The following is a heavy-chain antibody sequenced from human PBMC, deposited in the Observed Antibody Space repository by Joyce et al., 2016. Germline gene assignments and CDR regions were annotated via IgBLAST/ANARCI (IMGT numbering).Heavy chain of an antibody. CDR3: ARVRVVVVTATGYFDL. Sequence: EVQLVESGGGLVQPGGSLRLSCEASGFTFSNYSMNWVGQAPGEGLGGVSYISVISSTIYYAEYVKGRFTISRDYAKNSLYLQMHSLRAEDTAVYYCARVRVVVVTATGYFDLWGRGTLVTVSS. J-gene: IGHJ2*01. V-gene: IGHV3-48*04. D-gene: IGHD2-15*01. CDR2: ISVISSTI. CDR1: GFTFSNYS.